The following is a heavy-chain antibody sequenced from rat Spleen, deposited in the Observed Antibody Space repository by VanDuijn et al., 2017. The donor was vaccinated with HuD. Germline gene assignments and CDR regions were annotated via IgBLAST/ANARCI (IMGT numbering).Heavy chain of an antibody. CDR2: ISSGGGGT. CDR3: ARNHYEGFYHGPVFGVMVT. CDR1: GFTFSNYG. D-gene: IGHD1-12*03. Sequence: EVQLVESDGALVQPGRSLKLSCAASGFTFSNYGMAWVRQAPKKGLEWVASISSGGGGTYYPDSVKGSFTISRDNAKRTLYLQMDSLRSEHTANYHCARNHYEGFYHGPVFGVMVTWGKGTSVAVSS. V-gene: IGHV5S13*01. J-gene: IGHJ4*01.